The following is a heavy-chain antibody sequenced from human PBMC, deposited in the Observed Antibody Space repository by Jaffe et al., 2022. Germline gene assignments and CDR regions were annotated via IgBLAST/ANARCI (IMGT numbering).Heavy chain of an antibody. Sequence: EVQLVQSGAEVKKPGESLKISCKGSGYSFTSYWIGWVRQMPGKGLEWMGIIYPGDSDTRYSPSFQGQVTISADKSISTAYLQWSSLKASDTAMYYCVRYERGYSGYDEGYYFDYWGQGTLVTVSS. J-gene: IGHJ4*02. CDR1: GYSFTSYW. CDR2: IYPGDSDT. CDR3: VRYERGYSGYDEGYYFDY. V-gene: IGHV5-51*03. D-gene: IGHD5-12*01.